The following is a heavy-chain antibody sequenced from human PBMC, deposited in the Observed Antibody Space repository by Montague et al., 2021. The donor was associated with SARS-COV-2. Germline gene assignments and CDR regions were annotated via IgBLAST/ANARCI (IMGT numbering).Heavy chain of an antibody. CDR1: GGSISSSSYY. J-gene: IGHJ4*02. CDR3: ARHEGQWLRLYPYYFDY. CDR2: IYYSGST. V-gene: IGHV4-39*01. Sequence: SETLSLTCTVSGGSISSSSYYWGWIRQPPGKGLEWIGSIYYSGSTYYNPSLKSRVTISVDTSKNQFSLKLSSVTAADTVVYYCARHEGQWLRLYPYYFDYWGQGTLVTVSS. D-gene: IGHD5-12*01.